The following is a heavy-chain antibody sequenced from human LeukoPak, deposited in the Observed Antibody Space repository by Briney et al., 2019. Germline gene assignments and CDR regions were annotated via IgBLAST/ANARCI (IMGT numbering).Heavy chain of an antibody. J-gene: IGHJ4*02. CDR3: ARPPYFWLSFGSYYY. V-gene: IGHV1-18*01. Sequence: SLRLSCMASGYTFRSYGMSWVRQAPGQGLEWMGWMSAYNGNTNYAQTLQGRVTITTDKSKSTAYMQLKSLRSDDTAVHYCARPPYFWLSFGSYYYWGQGTLVTVSS. CDR1: GYTFRSYG. D-gene: IGHD3-16*01. CDR2: MSAYNGNT.